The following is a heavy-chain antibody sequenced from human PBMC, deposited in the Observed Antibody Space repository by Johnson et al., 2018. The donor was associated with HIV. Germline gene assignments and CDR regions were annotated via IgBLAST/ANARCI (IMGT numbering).Heavy chain of an antibody. CDR2: IWYDGSNK. CDR1: GFSFSSYG. D-gene: IGHD3-9*01. J-gene: IGHJ3*01. V-gene: IGHV3-33*01. CDR3: ARDGRDLVTRGSFDV. Sequence: QVLLVESGGGVVQPGRSLRLSCAASGFSFSSYGMHWVRQAPGKGLEWVAVIWYDGSNKYYSDSVKGRFTISRDNSKNMVYLQMNSLRPEDTAVYYCARDGRDLVTRGSFDVWGQGTVVTVSS.